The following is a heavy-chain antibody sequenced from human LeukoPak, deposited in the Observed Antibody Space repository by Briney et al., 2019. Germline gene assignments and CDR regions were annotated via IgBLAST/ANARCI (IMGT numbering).Heavy chain of an antibody. CDR2: IYPGDSDT. V-gene: IGHV5-51*01. Sequence: GESLKISCKGSGYSFSTYWIGWVRQMPGKGLEWMGIIYPGDSDTRYSSSFQGQVTMSADKSVSTAYLQWISLKASDTATYYCARKAGGMDVWGQGTTVTVSS. CDR3: ARKAGGMDV. J-gene: IGHJ6*02. CDR1: GYSFSTYW.